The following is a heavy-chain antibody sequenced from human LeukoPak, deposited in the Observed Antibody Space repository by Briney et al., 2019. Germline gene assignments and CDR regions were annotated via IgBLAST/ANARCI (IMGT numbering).Heavy chain of an antibody. V-gene: IGHV1-2*02. CDR2: INPNSGGT. CDR1: VYTFTNFY. Sequence: ASVKVSCKASVYTFTNFYMHWVRQAPGQGLEWMGWINPNSGGTNYAQKFQGRVTMTRDTSISTAYMELSRLRSDDTAVYYCARDQLSRWPEYGMDVWGQGTTVTVSS. D-gene: IGHD2-2*01. J-gene: IGHJ6*02. CDR3: ARDQLSRWPEYGMDV.